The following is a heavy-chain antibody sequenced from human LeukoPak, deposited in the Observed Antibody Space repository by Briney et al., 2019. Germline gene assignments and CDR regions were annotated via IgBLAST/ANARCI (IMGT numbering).Heavy chain of an antibody. D-gene: IGHD3-22*01. Sequence: SETLSLTCIVSGGSISSNYWSWTRQSAGKGLEYIGRVYGSGSTDYSPSVKSRVTMSVDTSKNQFSLKLTSVTAADTAIYYCARHDPIISMIVGERAFDIWGQGTMVTVSS. J-gene: IGHJ3*02. CDR3: ARHDPIISMIVGERAFDI. CDR1: GGSISSNY. CDR2: VYGSGST. V-gene: IGHV4-4*07.